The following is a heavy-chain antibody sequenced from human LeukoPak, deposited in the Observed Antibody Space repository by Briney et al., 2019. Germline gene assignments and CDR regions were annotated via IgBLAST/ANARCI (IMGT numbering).Heavy chain of an antibody. Sequence: PSETLSLTCAVYGSSFNTYNWSWLRQSPGTGLEWMGEINYSGRTKYNPSLESRVTISVDTSKNQFSLNLNSVTTADTAVYYCARGGPTVTSYSSWDYWGQGTLVTVSS. V-gene: IGHV4-34*01. CDR1: GSSFNTYN. J-gene: IGHJ4*02. CDR2: INYSGRT. D-gene: IGHD4-17*01. CDR3: ARGGPTVTSYSSWDY.